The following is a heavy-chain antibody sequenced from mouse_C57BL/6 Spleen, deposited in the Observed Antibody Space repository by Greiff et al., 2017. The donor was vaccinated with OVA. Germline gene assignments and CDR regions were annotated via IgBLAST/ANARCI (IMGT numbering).Heavy chain of an antibody. CDR1: GYTFTSYW. CDR3: ARGYPDYCGSSYEYFDV. J-gene: IGHJ1*03. Sequence: QVQLQQPGAELVKPGASVKMSCKASGYTFTSYWMHWVKQRPGRGLEWIGRIDPNSGGTKYNEKFKSKATLTVDKSSSTAYMQHSSLTSEYSAVYYCARGYPDYCGSSYEYFDVWGTGTTVTVSS. D-gene: IGHD1-1*01. CDR2: IDPNSGGT. V-gene: IGHV1-72*01.